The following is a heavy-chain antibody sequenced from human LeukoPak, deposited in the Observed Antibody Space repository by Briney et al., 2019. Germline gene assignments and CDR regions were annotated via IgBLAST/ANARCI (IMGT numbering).Heavy chain of an antibody. J-gene: IGHJ4*02. D-gene: IGHD3-16*01. Sequence: SETLSLTCTVSGYSISSGYYWGWIRQPPGKGLEWIGSIYHSGSTYYNPSLKSRVTISVERSKNQFSLKLSSVTAADTAVYYCARDQLGGASDDYWGQGTLVTVSS. CDR1: GYSISSGYY. CDR3: ARDQLGGASDDY. V-gene: IGHV4-38-2*02. CDR2: IYHSGST.